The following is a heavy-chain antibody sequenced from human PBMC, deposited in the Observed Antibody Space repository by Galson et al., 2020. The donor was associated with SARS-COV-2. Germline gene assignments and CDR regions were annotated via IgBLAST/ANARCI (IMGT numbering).Heavy chain of an antibody. CDR3: ARGRQGVVPSPVLGLGPFYSYYFMDV. D-gene: IGHD3-10*01. CDR1: GGSFNGYS. J-gene: IGHJ6*03. Sequence: SETLSLTCAVYGGSFNGYSWTWVRQAPGRGLEWIGEITFGGDAKYSPSLRSRVTLLVDTSKNQFSLRLRAVSAADTALYFCARGRQGVVPSPVLGLGPFYSYYFMDVWGKGTTVTVSS. V-gene: IGHV4-34*01. CDR2: ITFGGDA.